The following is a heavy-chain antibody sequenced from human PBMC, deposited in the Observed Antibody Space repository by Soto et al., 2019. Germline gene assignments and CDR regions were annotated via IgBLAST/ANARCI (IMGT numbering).Heavy chain of an antibody. CDR2: ISSGGNKK. CDR1: GFTLSASV. CDR3: AKEDFEDGRGHFGY. D-gene: IGHD3-22*01. V-gene: IGHV3-30*18. J-gene: IGHJ4*02. Sequence: QVHLVESGGGVVQPGGSLRLSCAASGFTLSASVMHWVRQVPGKGLEWMAMISSGGNKKFYADSVKGRFTISTDISETTLYLQMNSLRTEDTAVYYCAKEDFEDGRGHFGYWGQGTLVSVSS.